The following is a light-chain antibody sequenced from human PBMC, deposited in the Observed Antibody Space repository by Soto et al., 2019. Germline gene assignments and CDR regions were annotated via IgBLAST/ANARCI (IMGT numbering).Light chain of an antibody. CDR2: EVT. V-gene: IGLV2-8*01. J-gene: IGLJ1*01. CDR3: TSHAGNYNFPYL. Sequence: QSALTQPPSASGSPGQSVTISCTGTNSDVGAYDFVSWYQHHPGKAPKLMSYEVTKRPSGVPDRFSGSKSGNTASLTVSGLQAEDEADYYCTSHAGNYNFPYLFGTGTKVTVL. CDR1: NSDVGAYDF.